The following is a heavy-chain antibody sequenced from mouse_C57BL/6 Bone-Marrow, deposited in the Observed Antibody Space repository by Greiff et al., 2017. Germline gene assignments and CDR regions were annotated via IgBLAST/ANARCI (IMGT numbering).Heavy chain of an antibody. CDR2: ISDGGSYT. CDR3: ASSTVVSPMDY. V-gene: IGHV5-4*03. CDR1: GFTFSSYA. Sequence: VTLVESGGGLVKPGGSLKLSCAASGFTFSSYAMSWVRQTTEKRLEWVATISDGGSYTYYPDNVKGRFTISRDNAKYHLYLQMSHLKSEDTAMYYCASSTVVSPMDYWGQGTSVTVSS. D-gene: IGHD1-1*01. J-gene: IGHJ4*01.